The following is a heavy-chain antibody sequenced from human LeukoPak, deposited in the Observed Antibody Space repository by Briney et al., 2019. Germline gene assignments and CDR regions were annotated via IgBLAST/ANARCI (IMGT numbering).Heavy chain of an antibody. CDR2: ISSNGGST. D-gene: IGHD6-13*01. J-gene: IGHJ4*02. V-gene: IGHV3-64*01. CDR1: GFTFSSYA. CDR3: ARGGRPYSSSWYDY. Sequence: PGGSLRLSCAASGFTFSSYAMHWVRQAPGKGLEYVSAISSNGGSTYYANSVKGRFTISRDNSKNTLYLQMGSLRAEDMAVYYCARGGRPYSSSWYDYWGQGTLVTVSS.